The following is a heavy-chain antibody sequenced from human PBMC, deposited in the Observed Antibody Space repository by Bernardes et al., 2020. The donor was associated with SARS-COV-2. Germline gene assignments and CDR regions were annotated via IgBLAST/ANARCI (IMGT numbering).Heavy chain of an antibody. CDR2: IFYSRDT. Sequence: SETLSLTCTVSGGSINNNNYFWGWIRQPPGKGLEWIGNIFYSRDTYYNPPLKSRATMSVDTSKNQFSLKLNSVTAADTAVYFCATGRVVTGASLNYWGKGALVTVSS. D-gene: IGHD2-21*02. CDR1: GGSINNNNYF. CDR3: ATGRVVTGASLNY. V-gene: IGHV4-39*01. J-gene: IGHJ4*02.